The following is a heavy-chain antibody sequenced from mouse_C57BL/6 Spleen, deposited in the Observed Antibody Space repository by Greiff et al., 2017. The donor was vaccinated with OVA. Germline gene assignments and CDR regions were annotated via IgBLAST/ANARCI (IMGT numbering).Heavy chain of an antibody. D-gene: IGHD2-10*01. CDR2: IWSGGST. J-gene: IGHJ4*01. V-gene: IGHV2-2*01. CDR3: ARPLLFSAMDY. CDR1: GFSLTSYG. Sequence: VKLQESGPGLVQPSQSLSITCTVSGFSLTSYGVHWVRQSPGKGLEWLGVIWSGGSTDYNAAFISRLSISKDNSKSQVFFKMNSLQADDTAIYYCARPLLFSAMDYWGQGTSVTVSS.